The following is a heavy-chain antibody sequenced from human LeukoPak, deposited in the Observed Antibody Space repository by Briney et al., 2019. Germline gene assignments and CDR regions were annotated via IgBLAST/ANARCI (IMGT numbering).Heavy chain of an antibody. V-gene: IGHV3-9*01. CDR1: GFTFDDYA. CDR3: AKGYYYDSSGYYFHY. Sequence: GRSLRLSCAASGFTFDDYAMHWVRQAPGKGLEWVSGISWNSGSIGYADSVKGRFTISRDNAKNSLYLQMNSLRAEDTALYYCAKGYYYDSSGYYFHYWGQGTLVTVSS. CDR2: ISWNSGSI. J-gene: IGHJ4*02. D-gene: IGHD3-22*01.